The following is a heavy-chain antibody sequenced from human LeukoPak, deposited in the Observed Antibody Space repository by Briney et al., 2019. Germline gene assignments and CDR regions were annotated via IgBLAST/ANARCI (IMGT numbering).Heavy chain of an antibody. CDR3: ARSGGDAIRPFDY. CDR2: INPSGGST. V-gene: IGHV1-46*01. CDR1: GYTFISYF. Sequence: ASVKDSFKASGYTFISYFIHWVRQAPGQGLEWMGIINPSGGSTRYAQEFQGRVTMTRDTSTSTVYMEMSSLRSEDTAVYYCARSGGDAIRPFDYWGQGTLVTVSS. D-gene: IGHD2-21*02. J-gene: IGHJ4*02.